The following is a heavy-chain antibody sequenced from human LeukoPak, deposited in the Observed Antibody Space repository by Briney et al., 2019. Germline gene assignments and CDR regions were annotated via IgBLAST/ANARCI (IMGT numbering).Heavy chain of an antibody. CDR3: ARLTWGYYYYGMDV. CDR2: IKQDGSEK. V-gene: IGHV3-7*01. D-gene: IGHD3-16*01. J-gene: IGHJ6*02. Sequence: GGSLRLSCAASGFTFSSHWMSWVRQAPGKGLEWVANIKQDGSEKYYVDSVKGRFTISRDNAKNSLYLQMNSLRAEDTAVYYCARLTWGYYYYGMDVWGQGTTVTVSS. CDR1: GFTFSSHW.